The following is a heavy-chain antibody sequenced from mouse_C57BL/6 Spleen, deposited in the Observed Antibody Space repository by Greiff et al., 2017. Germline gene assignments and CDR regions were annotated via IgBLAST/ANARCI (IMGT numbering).Heavy chain of an antibody. Sequence: QVQLKQPGAELVRPGSSVKLSCKASGYTFTSYWMHWVKQRPIQGLEWIGNIDPPDSETHYNQKFKDKATLTVDKSSSTAYMQLSSLTSEDSAVYYCARGPLVDYYAMDYCGQGTSVTVSS. J-gene: IGHJ4*01. CDR3: ARGPLVDYYAMDY. CDR2: IDPPDSET. CDR1: GYTFTSYW. D-gene: IGHD1-1*02. V-gene: IGHV1-52*01.